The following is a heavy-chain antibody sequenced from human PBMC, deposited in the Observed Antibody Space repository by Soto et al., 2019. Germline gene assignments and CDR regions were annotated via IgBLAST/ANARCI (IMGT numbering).Heavy chain of an antibody. CDR2: ISYDGNKK. V-gene: IGHV3-30*03. D-gene: IGHD3-16*02. CDR3: ARSRGGGVIVRGYNYGMDV. Sequence: QVQLAESGGGVVQPGRSLGLSCAASGFTFSIYVMHWVRQAPGKGLEWVALISYDGNKKYYIDSVKGRFTISRDNSKNTLNLQMNSLRADDTAVYYCARSRGGGVIVRGYNYGMDVWGQGTTVTVSS. J-gene: IGHJ6*02. CDR1: GFTFSIYV.